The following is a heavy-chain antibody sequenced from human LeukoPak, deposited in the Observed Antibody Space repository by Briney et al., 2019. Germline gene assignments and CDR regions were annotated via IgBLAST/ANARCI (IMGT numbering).Heavy chain of an antibody. J-gene: IGHJ6*03. Sequence: AETLSLTCTVSGYSISSGYYWGWIRQPPGKGLEWIGSIYHSGSTYYNPSLKSRVTISVDTSKNQFSLKLSSVTAADTAVYYCARGRPASYYYYYYMDVWGKGTAVTVSS. CDR3: ARGRPASYYYYYYMDV. CDR2: IYHSGST. CDR1: GYSISSGYY. V-gene: IGHV4-38-2*02. D-gene: IGHD6-6*01.